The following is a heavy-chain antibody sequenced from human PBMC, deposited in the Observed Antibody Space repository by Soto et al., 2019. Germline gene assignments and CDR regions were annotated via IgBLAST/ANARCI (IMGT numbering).Heavy chain of an antibody. CDR1: GFTFSIHG. Sequence: QVQLVESGGGVVQPGRSLRLSCAASGFTFSIHGMHWVRQAPGKGLEWVADIWYDGSNTYYADSVKGRFTISRDNSKNTLYLQMNRLRAEYTAVYYCARFDGAKGAFDIWGQGTMVTVSS. D-gene: IGHD4-17*01. CDR3: ARFDGAKGAFDI. J-gene: IGHJ3*02. CDR2: IWYDGSNT. V-gene: IGHV3-33*01.